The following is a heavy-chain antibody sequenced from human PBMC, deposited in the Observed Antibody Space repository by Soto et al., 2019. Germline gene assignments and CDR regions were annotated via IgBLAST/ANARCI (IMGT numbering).Heavy chain of an antibody. Sequence: PSETLSLTCTVSGDSNSTYYWSWIRQPAGKGLEWIGRIYASGSTDYNPSLKSRITMSIDTSRMQFSLKLNSVTAADTAVYYCARAESMGARAFAYWGQGTLVTLSS. CDR1: GDSNSTYY. CDR3: ARAESMGARAFAY. D-gene: IGHD6-6*01. V-gene: IGHV4-4*07. J-gene: IGHJ4*02. CDR2: IYASGST.